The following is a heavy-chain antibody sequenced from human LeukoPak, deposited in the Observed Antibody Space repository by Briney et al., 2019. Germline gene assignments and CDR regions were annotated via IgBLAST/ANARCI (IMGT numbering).Heavy chain of an antibody. Sequence: ASVKVSCKASGYDFINYGITWVRQAPAQGLEWMGWISLYNGNTDYKLQGRVTMTTDTSTSTAYMELRSLRSDDTAVYYCARGGPFFSSSSSMEYYFDYWGQGTLVTVSS. V-gene: IGHV1-18*01. CDR1: GYDFINYG. D-gene: IGHD6-6*01. CDR3: ARGGPFFSSSSSMEYYFDY. J-gene: IGHJ4*02. CDR2: ISLYNGNT.